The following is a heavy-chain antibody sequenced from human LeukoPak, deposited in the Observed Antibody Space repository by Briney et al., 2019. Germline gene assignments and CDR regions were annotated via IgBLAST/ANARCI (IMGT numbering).Heavy chain of an antibody. J-gene: IGHJ5*02. CDR2: IYTSGST. CDR3: ARDLVYYDSSGFRWFDP. V-gene: IGHV4-4*07. CDR1: GGSISSYY. D-gene: IGHD3-22*01. Sequence: SETLSLTCTVSGGSISSYYWSWIRQPAGKGLEWIGRIYTSGSTNYNPSLKSRVTISVDTSKNQFSLKLSSVTAADTAVYYCARDLVYYDSSGFRWFDPWGQGTLVTVSS.